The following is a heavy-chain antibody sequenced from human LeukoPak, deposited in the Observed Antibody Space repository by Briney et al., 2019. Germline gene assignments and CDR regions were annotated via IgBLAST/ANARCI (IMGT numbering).Heavy chain of an antibody. CDR2: INAGNGDT. CDR3: ARNVAGSSWFDY. V-gene: IGHV1-3*01. Sequence: ASVKVSCKTSGYTFTSYAMHWVRQAPGQRLEWMGWINAGNGDTKYSQKFQGRVTITRDTSASTAYMELNSLTSKDTAVYYCARNVAGSSWFDYWGQGTLVTVSS. D-gene: IGHD6-13*01. J-gene: IGHJ4*02. CDR1: GYTFTSYA.